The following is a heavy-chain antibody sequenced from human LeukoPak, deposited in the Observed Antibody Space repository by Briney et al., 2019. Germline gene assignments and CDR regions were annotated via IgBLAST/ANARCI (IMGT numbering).Heavy chain of an antibody. V-gene: IGHV3-9*01. CDR2: ISWNSGSI. D-gene: IGHD3-22*01. CDR1: GFTFDDYA. CDR3: AKDRAYCYDNSGYTNAFDI. Sequence: GGSLRLSCAASGFTFDDYAMHWVRQAPGKGLEWVSGISWNSGSIGYADSVKGRFTISRDNAKNSLYLQMNSLRAEDTALYYCAKDRAYCYDNSGYTNAFDIWGQGTMVTVSS. J-gene: IGHJ3*02.